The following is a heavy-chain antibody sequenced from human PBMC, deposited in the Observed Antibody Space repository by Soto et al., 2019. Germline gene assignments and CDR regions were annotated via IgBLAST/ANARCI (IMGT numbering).Heavy chain of an antibody. V-gene: IGHV3-23*01. CDR2: ISGSGGST. D-gene: IGHD3-22*01. J-gene: IGHJ6*02. Sequence: GGSLRLSCAASGFTFSSYAMSWVRQAPGKGLEWVSAISGSGGSTYYADSVKGRFTISRDNSKNTLYLQMNSLRAEDTAVYYCATPLSGSGYWDNYGMDFWGQGTTVTVSS. CDR3: ATPLSGSGYWDNYGMDF. CDR1: GFTFSSYA.